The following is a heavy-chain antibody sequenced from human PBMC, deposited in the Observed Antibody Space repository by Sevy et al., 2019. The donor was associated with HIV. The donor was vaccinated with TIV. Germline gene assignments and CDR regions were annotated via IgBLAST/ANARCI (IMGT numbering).Heavy chain of an antibody. D-gene: IGHD5-12*01. CDR2: IRRNSHEPYGGTT. CDR3: TRALATADTPEYYFDY. Sequence: GGSLRLSCTSSGFTFGDYAMSWFRQAPGKGLEWVPFIRRNSHEPYGGTTEYAASVKGRFTISRDDSKSIAYLQMNSLKTEDTAVYYCTRALATADTPEYYFDYWGQGIVVTVSS. J-gene: IGHJ4*02. CDR1: GFTFGDYA. V-gene: IGHV3-49*03.